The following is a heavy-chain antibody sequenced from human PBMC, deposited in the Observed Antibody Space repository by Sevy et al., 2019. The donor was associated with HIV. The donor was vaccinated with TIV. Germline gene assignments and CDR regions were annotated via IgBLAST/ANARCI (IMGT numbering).Heavy chain of an antibody. CDR2: MYYSGST. CDR1: GSSISSSSYY. V-gene: IGHV4-39*01. J-gene: IGHJ4*02. Sequence: SENLSLTCTVSGSSISSSSYYWGCIRQPPGKGLEWIGSMYYSGSTYYNPSLKSRVTISVDTFMNQFSLKLSSVTAAETAVYYCARHMDSGTYGHPGFDYWGQGILVTVSS. CDR3: ARHMDSGTYGHPGFDY. D-gene: IGHD1-26*01.